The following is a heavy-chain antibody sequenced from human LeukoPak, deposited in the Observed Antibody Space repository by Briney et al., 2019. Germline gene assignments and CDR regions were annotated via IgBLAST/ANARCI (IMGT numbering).Heavy chain of an antibody. V-gene: IGHV1-8*03. J-gene: IGHJ4*02. CDR1: GYTFTSYD. D-gene: IGHD6-13*01. CDR2: MNPNSGNT. Sequence: ASVKVSCKASGYTFTSYDINWVRQATGQGLEWMGWMNPNSGNTGYAQKFQGRVTITRNTSISTAYMELSSLRSEDTAVYYCASPGPGAAAGTLGYWGQGTLVTVSS. CDR3: ASPGPGAAAGTLGY.